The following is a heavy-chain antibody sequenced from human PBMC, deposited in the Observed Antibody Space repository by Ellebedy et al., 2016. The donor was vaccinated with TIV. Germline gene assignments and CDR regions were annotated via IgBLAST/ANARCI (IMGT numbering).Heavy chain of an antibody. CDR1: EVTLSNYA. V-gene: IGHV3-23*01. Sequence: GGSLRLSCAASEVTLSNYAMSWVRQAPGKGLEWVSTITSGDGATYYADSVKGRFTVSRDNAKSTLYLQMNSLRAEDTAVYYCARGRGVAASGSVWFDTWGQGTLVTVSS. CDR2: ITSGDGAT. J-gene: IGHJ5*02. D-gene: IGHD6-13*01. CDR3: ARGRGVAASGSVWFDT.